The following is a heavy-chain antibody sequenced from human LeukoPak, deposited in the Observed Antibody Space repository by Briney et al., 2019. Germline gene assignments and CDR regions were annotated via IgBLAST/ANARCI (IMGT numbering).Heavy chain of an antibody. CDR3: ASRSAGDYVNTFDI. D-gene: IGHD4-17*01. J-gene: IGHJ3*02. V-gene: IGHV3-53*01. Sequence: GGSLRLSCAASGFTVSSNYMTWVRQAPRKGLEWVSVIYSGGRTYYADSVTGRFTISRDNSKNTLYLDMNSLRAEDTAVYYCASRSAGDYVNTFDIWGQGAMVTVSS. CDR2: IYSGGRT. CDR1: GFTVSSNY.